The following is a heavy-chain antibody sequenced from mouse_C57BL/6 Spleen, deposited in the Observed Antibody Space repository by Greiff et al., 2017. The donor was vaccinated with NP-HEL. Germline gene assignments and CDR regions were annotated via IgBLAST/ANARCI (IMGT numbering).Heavy chain of an antibody. V-gene: IGHV1-42*01. CDR1: GYSFTGYY. Sequence: VQLQQSGPELVKPGASVKISCKASGYSFTGYYMNWVKQSPEKSLEWIGEINPSTGGTTYNQKFKAKATLTVDKSSSTAYMQLKSLTSEDSAVYYCARNYGNYYYAMDYWGQGTLVTVSA. D-gene: IGHD1-1*02. CDR2: INPSTGGT. J-gene: IGHJ3*01. CDR3: ARNYGNYYYAMDY.